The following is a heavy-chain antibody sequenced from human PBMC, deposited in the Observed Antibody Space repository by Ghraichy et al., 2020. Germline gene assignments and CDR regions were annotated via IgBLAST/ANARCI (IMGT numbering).Heavy chain of an antibody. CDR2: IYSGGST. D-gene: IGHD6-19*01. CDR3: ARSPIAVAGLLDY. Sequence: GGSLRLSCAASGFTVSSNYMSWVRQAPGKGLEWVSVIYSGGSTYYADSVKGRFTISRDNSKNTLYLQMNSLRAEDTAVYYCARSPIAVAGLLDYWGQGTLVTVS. J-gene: IGHJ4*02. CDR1: GFTVSSNY. V-gene: IGHV3-66*01.